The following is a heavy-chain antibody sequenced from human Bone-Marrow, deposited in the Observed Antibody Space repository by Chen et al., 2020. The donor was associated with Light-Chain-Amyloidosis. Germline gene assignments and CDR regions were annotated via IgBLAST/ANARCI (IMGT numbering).Heavy chain of an antibody. J-gene: IGHJ3*02. CDR1: GFAFSSYA. Sequence: EVQLVESGGGLLQRGGSLRLSCAASGFAFSSYAMSWVRQAPGKGLEWVSSISGSGGSRYYGDSVNGRLTICRDNSKHALFLQMNSLGAEDTAVYYCAKDISYDDILPGYPADAFDIWGQGTMVTVSS. D-gene: IGHD3-9*01. V-gene: IGHV3-23*04. CDR2: ISGSGGSR. CDR3: AKDISYDDILPGYPADAFDI.